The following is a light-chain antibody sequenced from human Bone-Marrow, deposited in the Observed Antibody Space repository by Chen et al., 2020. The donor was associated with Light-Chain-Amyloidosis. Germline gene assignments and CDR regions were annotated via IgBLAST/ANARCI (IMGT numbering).Light chain of an antibody. CDR1: DLPTKY. CDR2: RDT. CDR3: QSADSSGTYEVI. J-gene: IGLJ2*01. Sequence: SYELTQPPSVSVSPGQTARITCSGDDLPTKYAYWYQQKPGQAPVLVIRRDTERPSGISERFSGSSSGTTATLTISGVQAADEADYHCQSADSSGTYEVIFGGGTKLTVL. V-gene: IGLV3-25*03.